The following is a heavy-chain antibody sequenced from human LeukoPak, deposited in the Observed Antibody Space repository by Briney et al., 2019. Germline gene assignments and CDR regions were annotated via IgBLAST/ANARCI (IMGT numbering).Heavy chain of an antibody. V-gene: IGHV3-21*01. CDR1: GFTFNSYS. CDR2: ISSSSSYI. CDR3: ARATTPSVVPAEEAFDY. J-gene: IGHJ4*02. Sequence: GGSLRLSCAASGFTFNSYSMNWVRQAPGKGLEWVSSISSSSSYIYYADSVKGRFTISRDNAKNSLYLQMNSLRAEDTAVYYCARATTPSVVPAEEAFDYWGQGTLVTVSS. D-gene: IGHD2-2*01.